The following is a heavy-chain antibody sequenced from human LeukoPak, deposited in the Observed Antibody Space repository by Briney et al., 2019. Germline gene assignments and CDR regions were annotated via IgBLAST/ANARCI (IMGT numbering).Heavy chain of an antibody. CDR3: ARVFSSVATFYYFDH. Sequence: SVKVSCKASGGTFSSYAISWVRQAPGQGLEWMGGIIPIFGTANYAQKFQGRVTITADESTSTAYMELSSLRSEDTAVYYCARVFSSVATFYYFDHWGQGTLVTVSS. CDR2: IIPIFGTA. V-gene: IGHV1-69*13. CDR1: GGTFSSYA. D-gene: IGHD5-12*01. J-gene: IGHJ4*02.